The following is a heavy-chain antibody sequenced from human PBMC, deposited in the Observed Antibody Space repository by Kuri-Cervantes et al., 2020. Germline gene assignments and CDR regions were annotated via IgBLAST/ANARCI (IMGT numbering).Heavy chain of an antibody. Sequence: GGSLGLSCAASGFTVSSNYMSWVRQAPGKGLEWVSVIYSGGSTYYADSVKGRFTISRDNSKNTLYLQMNSLRAEDTAVYYCARGDYDFWSGYRYYGMDVWGQGTTVTVSS. V-gene: IGHV3-53*01. J-gene: IGHJ6*02. D-gene: IGHD3-3*01. CDR1: GFTVSSNY. CDR2: IYSGGST. CDR3: ARGDYDFWSGYRYYGMDV.